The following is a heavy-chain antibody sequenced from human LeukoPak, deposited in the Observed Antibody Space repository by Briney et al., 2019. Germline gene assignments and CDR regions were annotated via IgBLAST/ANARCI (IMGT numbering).Heavy chain of an antibody. V-gene: IGHV3-23*01. D-gene: IGHD3-22*01. Sequence: GGSLRLSCAASGFTFSNAWMSWVRQAPGKGLEWVSGITGSGSGTYYADSVKGRFTISRDNSKNTLYVQLNSLRPDDTAVYYCAKDSSDYYFDYWGQGTLVTVSS. CDR3: AKDSSDYYFDY. CDR1: GFTFSNAW. CDR2: ITGSGSGT. J-gene: IGHJ4*02.